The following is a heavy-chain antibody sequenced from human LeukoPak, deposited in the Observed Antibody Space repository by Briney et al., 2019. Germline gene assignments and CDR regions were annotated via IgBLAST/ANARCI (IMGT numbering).Heavy chain of an antibody. CDR2: ISSSSSYI. CDR3: ARGATRGGYFDGPVRAHFDY. D-gene: IGHD3-9*01. J-gene: IGHJ4*02. CDR1: AFTFSSYS. Sequence: GRSMRLSCAASAFTFSSYSMNWVRQAPGKGLEWVSSISSSSSYIYYADSVRGRFTISRDNAKNSLYRQMNSLRAEDTAVYYCARGATRGGYFDGPVRAHFDYWGEGTLVTVSS. V-gene: IGHV3-21*03.